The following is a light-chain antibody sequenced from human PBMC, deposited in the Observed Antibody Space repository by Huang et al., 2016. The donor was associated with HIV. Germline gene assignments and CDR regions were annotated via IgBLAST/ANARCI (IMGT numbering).Light chain of an antibody. V-gene: IGKV3-11*01. J-gene: IGKJ4*01. Sequence: EIVLTQSPATLSLSPGERATLSCRASQSVSSYLAWYQQRPGQAPRFLIYDASNRATVIPARFSGSGSGTDFTLTISSLEPEDFGVYYCQQRRNWPQITFGGGTKVEIK. CDR2: DAS. CDR3: QQRRNWPQIT. CDR1: QSVSSY.